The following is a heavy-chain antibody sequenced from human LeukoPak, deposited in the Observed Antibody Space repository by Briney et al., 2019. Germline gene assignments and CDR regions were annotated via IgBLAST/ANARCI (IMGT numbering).Heavy chain of an antibody. CDR2: ISGSGGST. J-gene: IGHJ4*02. Sequence: HSGGSLRLSCAASGFTFSSYTLSWVRQAPGKGLEWVSAISGSGGSTYYADSVKGRFTISRDNSKNTLYLQMNSLRAENTAVYYCAKVSGIAVAGPPIFDYWGQGTLVTVSS. V-gene: IGHV3-23*01. CDR3: AKVSGIAVAGPPIFDY. D-gene: IGHD6-19*01. CDR1: GFTFSSYT.